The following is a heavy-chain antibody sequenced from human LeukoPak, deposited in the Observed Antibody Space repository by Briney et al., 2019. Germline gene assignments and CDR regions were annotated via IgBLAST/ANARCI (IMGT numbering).Heavy chain of an antibody. V-gene: IGHV4-59*01. D-gene: IGHD2-21*01. CDR2: IYSSGST. Sequence: SETLSLTCTVSRGSIRNYYWSCVRQAPGKGLEWIGYIYSSGSTNYNPSLKSRVSISIDTSKNQFSLRLTSVIPADTAVYYCARETVIASSYDYWGQGILVIVSS. CDR1: RGSIRNYY. CDR3: ARETVIASSYDY. J-gene: IGHJ4*02.